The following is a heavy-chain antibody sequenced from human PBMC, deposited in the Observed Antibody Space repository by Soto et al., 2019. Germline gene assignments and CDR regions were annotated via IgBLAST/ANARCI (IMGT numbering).Heavy chain of an antibody. CDR2: ISGSGGST. CDR3: AKSYFYAFWPSNWFDP. V-gene: IGHV3-23*01. CDR1: GFTFSSYA. D-gene: IGHD3-3*01. Sequence: XESLTLSCAASGFTFSSYAMSWVRQAPGKGLEWVSAISGSGGSTYYADSVKGRFTISRDNSKNTLYLQMNSLRAEDTAVYYCAKSYFYAFWPSNWFDPWGQGTLVTVSS. J-gene: IGHJ5*02.